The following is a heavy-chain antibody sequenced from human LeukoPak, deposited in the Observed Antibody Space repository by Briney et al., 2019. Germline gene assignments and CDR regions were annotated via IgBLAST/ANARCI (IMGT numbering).Heavy chain of an antibody. CDR3: AKSLRWELRFDY. J-gene: IGHJ4*02. CDR2: ISGSGGST. Sequence: GGALRLSCAASGFTFSSYAMSWVRQATGNGLEWVSAISGSGGSTYYADSVKGRFTISRDNSKNTLYLQMNSLRAEDTAVYYCAKSLRWELRFDYWGQGTLVTVSS. D-gene: IGHD1-26*01. V-gene: IGHV3-23*01. CDR1: GFTFSSYA.